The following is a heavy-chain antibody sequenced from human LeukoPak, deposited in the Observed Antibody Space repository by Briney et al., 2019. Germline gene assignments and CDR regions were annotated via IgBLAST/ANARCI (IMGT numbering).Heavy chain of an antibody. CDR2: MKQDGSEK. V-gene: IGHV3-7*01. Sequence: GGSLRFSCAASGFTFSAYWMAWVRQAPGKGLEWVANMKQDGSEKHCVDSVKGRFTISRDNARNSLYLQMNSLRAEDSAVYYCARDDVGALDYWGQGTLVTVSS. J-gene: IGHJ4*02. CDR1: GFTFSAYW. D-gene: IGHD3-16*01. CDR3: ARDDVGALDY.